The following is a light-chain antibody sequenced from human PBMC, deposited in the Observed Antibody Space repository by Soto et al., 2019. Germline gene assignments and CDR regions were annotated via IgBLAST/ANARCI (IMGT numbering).Light chain of an antibody. V-gene: IGLV1-40*01. CDR3: QSYDSSLSGV. CDR2: ANN. CDR1: SSNIGAGYD. Sequence: QSVLTQPPSVSGAPGQRVTISCTGSSSNIGAGYDVHWYHQLPGTAPKLLIYANNNRPSGVPDRFSGSKSGTSAPLAITGLQAEDEADYYCQSYDSSLSGVFGGGTKLTVL. J-gene: IGLJ2*01.